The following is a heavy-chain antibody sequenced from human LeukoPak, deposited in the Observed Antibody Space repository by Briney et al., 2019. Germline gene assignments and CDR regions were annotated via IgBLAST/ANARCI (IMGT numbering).Heavy chain of an antibody. J-gene: IGHJ5*02. CDR1: GYTFTGHY. CDR2: INPNSGVT. D-gene: IGHD1-7*01. V-gene: IGHV1-2*02. Sequence: GASVKVSCKASGYTFTGHYMHWVRQAPGQGLEWMGWINPNSGVTNYAQKLQGRVTMTTDTSTSTAYMELRSLRSDDTAVYYCARASYNWNYDWFDPWGQGTLVTVSS. CDR3: ARASYNWNYDWFDP.